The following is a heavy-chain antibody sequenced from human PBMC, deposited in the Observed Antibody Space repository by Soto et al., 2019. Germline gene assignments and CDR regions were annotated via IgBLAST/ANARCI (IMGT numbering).Heavy chain of an antibody. CDR3: ARDSLLWFGELSEEFDY. J-gene: IGHJ4*02. CDR2: ISYDGSNK. Sequence: VGSLRLSCAASGFTFSSYAMHWVRQAPGKGLEWVAVISYDGSNKYYADSVKGRFTISRDNSKNTLYLQMNSLRAEDTAVYYCARDSLLWFGELSEEFDYWGKGTLVTVS. V-gene: IGHV3-30-3*01. D-gene: IGHD3-10*01. CDR1: GFTFSSYA.